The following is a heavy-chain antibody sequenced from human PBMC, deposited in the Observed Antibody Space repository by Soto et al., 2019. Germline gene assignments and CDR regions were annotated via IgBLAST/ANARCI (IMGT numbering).Heavy chain of an antibody. Sequence: PGGSLRLSCAASGFSFSDYYMSWIRQAPGKGLEWLSYISTSGSYKIYADSVKGRFTISRDIANNSLFLQMNSLRPEDTAVYYCARHGSTNNWFDPWGQGTLVTVSS. CDR1: GFSFSDYY. D-gene: IGHD2-8*01. J-gene: IGHJ5*02. CDR3: ARHGSTNNWFDP. CDR2: ISTSGSYK. V-gene: IGHV3-11*06.